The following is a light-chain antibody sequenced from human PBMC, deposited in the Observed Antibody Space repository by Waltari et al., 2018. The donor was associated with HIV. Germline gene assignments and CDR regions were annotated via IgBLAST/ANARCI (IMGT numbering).Light chain of an antibody. CDR3: QVWDRSYKEAV. CDR1: NLGRNS. J-gene: IGLJ2*01. V-gene: IGLV3-21*02. Sequence: SYVLPQAPSLSVAPGQPATISCGNLGRNSVQGYRQKPGRAPLLVVLDDGDRSSGIPARFSGARSGERATLTIRGVEAGDEADYYCQVWDRSYKEAVFGGGT. CDR2: DDG.